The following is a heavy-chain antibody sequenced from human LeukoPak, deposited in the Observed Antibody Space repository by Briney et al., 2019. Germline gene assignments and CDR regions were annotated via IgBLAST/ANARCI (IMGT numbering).Heavy chain of an antibody. CDR2: IFHSGST. D-gene: IGHD5-18*01. CDR3: ARTADTAMVLGY. V-gene: IGHV4-34*12. Sequence: KPSETLSLTCVVSGGSITGYWWSWVRQPPGKGLEWIGEIFHSGSTTYNPSLKSRVTISMDTSKTQFSLKLSSVTAADTAVYYCARTADTAMVLGYWGQGTLVTVSS. CDR1: GGSITGYW. J-gene: IGHJ4*02.